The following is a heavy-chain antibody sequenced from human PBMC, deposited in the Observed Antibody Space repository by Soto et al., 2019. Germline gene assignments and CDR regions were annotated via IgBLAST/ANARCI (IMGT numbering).Heavy chain of an antibody. D-gene: IGHD2-15*01. Sequence: ASVKVSCKASGYTFTSYGISWVRQAPGQGLEWMGWISAYNGNTNYAQKLQGRVTMTTDTSTSTAYMELRSLRSDDTAVYYCASPSFASPMYCSGGSCHLAYWGQGALVTVSS. CDR3: ASPSFASPMYCSGGSCHLAY. J-gene: IGHJ4*02. V-gene: IGHV1-18*01. CDR1: GYTFTSYG. CDR2: ISAYNGNT.